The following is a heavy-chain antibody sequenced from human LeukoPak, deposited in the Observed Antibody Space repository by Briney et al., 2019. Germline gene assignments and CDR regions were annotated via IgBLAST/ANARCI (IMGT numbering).Heavy chain of an antibody. Sequence: SETLSLTCTVSGGSISSGGYYWSWIRQHPGKGLEWIGYIYYSGSTYYNPSLKSRVTISVDTSKNQFSLKLSSVTAADTAVYYCARAQLSPRYFDYWGQGTLVTVSS. CDR1: GGSISSGGYY. D-gene: IGHD6-6*01. V-gene: IGHV4-31*03. CDR2: IYYSGST. J-gene: IGHJ4*02. CDR3: ARAQLSPRYFDY.